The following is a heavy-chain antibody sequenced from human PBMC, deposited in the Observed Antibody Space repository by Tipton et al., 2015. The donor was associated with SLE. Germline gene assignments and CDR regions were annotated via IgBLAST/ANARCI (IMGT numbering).Heavy chain of an antibody. Sequence: TLSLTCTVSGGSISNYYWTWIRQPPGKGLEWIGYIYYSGSTNYNPSLKSRVTISVDTSKNQFSLKLSSVTAADTAVYYCARDGYCGGDCYSDWGQGTLVTVSS. V-gene: IGHV4-59*01. CDR1: GGSISNYY. J-gene: IGHJ4*02. CDR3: ARDGYCGGDCYSD. CDR2: IYYSGST. D-gene: IGHD2-21*01.